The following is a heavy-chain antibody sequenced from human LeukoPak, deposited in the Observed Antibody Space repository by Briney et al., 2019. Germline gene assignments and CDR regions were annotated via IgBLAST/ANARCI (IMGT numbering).Heavy chain of an antibody. V-gene: IGHV1-18*01. Sequence: VASVKVSCKASGYTFTSYGISWVRQAPGQGLEWMGWISAYNGNTNYAQKFQGRVTMTRDMSISTAYMELSRLRSDDTAVYYCARTREYYDSSRVAFDIWGQGTMVTVSS. D-gene: IGHD3-22*01. J-gene: IGHJ3*02. CDR3: ARTREYYDSSRVAFDI. CDR2: ISAYNGNT. CDR1: GYTFTSYG.